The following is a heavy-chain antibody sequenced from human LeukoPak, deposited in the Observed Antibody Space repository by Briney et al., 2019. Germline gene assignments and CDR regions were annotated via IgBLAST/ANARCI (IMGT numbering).Heavy chain of an antibody. Sequence: SETLSLTCAVSGGSFSSGTYSWSWIRQPPGKGLEWIGSIYYTGSTDYNPSLKSRVTISVDRSKNQFSLKLTSVTAADTAVYYCARRDGYVGAFDIWGQGTMVTVSS. D-gene: IGHD5-24*01. CDR2: IYYTGST. V-gene: IGHV4-30-2*01. J-gene: IGHJ3*02. CDR1: GGSFSSGTYS. CDR3: ARRDGYVGAFDI.